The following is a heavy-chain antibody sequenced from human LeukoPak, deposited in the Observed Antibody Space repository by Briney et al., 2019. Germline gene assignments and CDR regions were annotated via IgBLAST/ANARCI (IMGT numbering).Heavy chain of an antibody. CDR2: ISSSRSNK. D-gene: IGHD1-14*01. J-gene: IGHJ3*02. CDR1: GFTFSSYS. Sequence: GGSLRLSCAASGFTFSSYSMNWVRQAPGKGLEWVSSISSSRSNKYYADSVKGRFTISRDNAKKSLYMQMNVLRAEDTAVYYCPRDLSRGKPPAFDIWGPGTLVTVSS. CDR3: PRDLSRGKPPAFDI. V-gene: IGHV3-21*01.